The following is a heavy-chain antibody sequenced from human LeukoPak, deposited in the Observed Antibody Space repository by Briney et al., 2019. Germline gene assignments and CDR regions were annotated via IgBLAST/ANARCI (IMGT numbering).Heavy chain of an antibody. CDR2: FDPEQGET. CDR1: GYTLTELA. J-gene: IGHJ4*02. CDR3: RGSPLFYFDN. Sequence: GASVKVSCKVSGYTLTELAMHWVRQAPGKGLEWMGGFDPEQGETIYAQKFQGRVTMTEDTSTDTGYMELSSLTSEDTAVTMARGSPLFYFDNWGQGTLVTVSS. V-gene: IGHV1-24*01. D-gene: IGHD3-10*01.